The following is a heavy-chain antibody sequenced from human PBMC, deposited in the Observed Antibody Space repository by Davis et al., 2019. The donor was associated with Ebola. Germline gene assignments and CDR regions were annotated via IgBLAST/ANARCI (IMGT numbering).Heavy chain of an antibody. V-gene: IGHV3-23*01. Sequence: GESLKISCGTSGFTFSSYGMNWVRQAPGKGLEWVSYISGSGDNTYYADSVKGRFTISRDNSKSTLYLQMTSLRVEDTAIYYCAKYITTSPSRYFDPWGQGTLVTVSS. CDR3: AKYITTSPSRYFDP. D-gene: IGHD3-3*01. CDR2: ISGSGDNT. CDR1: GFTFSSYG. J-gene: IGHJ5*02.